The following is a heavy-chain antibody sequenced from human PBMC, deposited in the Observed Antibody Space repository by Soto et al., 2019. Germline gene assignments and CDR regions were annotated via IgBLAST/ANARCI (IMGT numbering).Heavy chain of an antibody. CDR3: ARDAGLRYFDWSRENYSYYGMDV. V-gene: IGHV4-59*11. CDR1: GCSISSHY. CDR2: IYYSGST. Sequence: SETLSLTCIVSGCSISSHYWSWIRQPPGRGLEWIGYIYYSGSTNYNPSLKRRVTISVDTSKNQFSLKLSSVTAADTAVYYCARDAGLRYFDWSRENYSYYGMDVWGQGTTVTVSS. J-gene: IGHJ6*02. D-gene: IGHD3-9*01.